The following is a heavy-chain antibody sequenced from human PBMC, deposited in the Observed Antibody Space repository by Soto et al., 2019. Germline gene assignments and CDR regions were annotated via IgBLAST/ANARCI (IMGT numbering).Heavy chain of an antibody. J-gene: IGHJ4*02. CDR1: GYTFTSYG. CDR3: AREAHYYGSSGYYYYFDY. V-gene: IGHV1-18*04. CDR2: ISAYNGNT. D-gene: IGHD3-22*01. Sequence: GASVKVSCKASGYTFTSYGISWVRQAPGQGLEWMGWISAYNGNTNYAQKLQGRVTMTTDTSTSTAYMELRSLRSDDTAVYYCAREAHYYGSSGYYYYFDYWGQGTLVTVSS.